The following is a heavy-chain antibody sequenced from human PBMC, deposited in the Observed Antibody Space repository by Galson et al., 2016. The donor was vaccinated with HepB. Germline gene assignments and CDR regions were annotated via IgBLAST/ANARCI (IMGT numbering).Heavy chain of an antibody. Sequence: SLRLSCAASGFTFDDYAMHWVRQPPGKGLEWVSGINYNSDNIGYADSVKGRFTISRDNAKKSLYLQMNSLRIEDTAFYYCAKCTEYFGSGNYCGIDYWGQGALVLVSS. CDR1: GFTFDDYA. V-gene: IGHV3-9*01. J-gene: IGHJ4*02. CDR2: INYNSDNI. D-gene: IGHD3-10*01. CDR3: AKCTEYFGSGNYCGIDY.